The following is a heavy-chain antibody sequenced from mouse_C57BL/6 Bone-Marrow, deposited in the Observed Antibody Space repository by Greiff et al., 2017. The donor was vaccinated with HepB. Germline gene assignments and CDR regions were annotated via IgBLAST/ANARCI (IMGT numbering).Heavy chain of an antibody. CDR1: GYTFTSYW. J-gene: IGHJ3*01. Sequence: QVQLQQPGAELVKPGASVKMSCKASGYTFTSYWITWVKQRPGQGLEWIGDIYPGSGSTNYNEKFKSKATLTVDTSSSTAYMQLSSLTSEDSAVYYCARSHYCNYVFWFAYWGQGTLVTVSA. D-gene: IGHD2-1*01. V-gene: IGHV1-55*01. CDR2: IYPGSGST. CDR3: ARSHYCNYVFWFAY.